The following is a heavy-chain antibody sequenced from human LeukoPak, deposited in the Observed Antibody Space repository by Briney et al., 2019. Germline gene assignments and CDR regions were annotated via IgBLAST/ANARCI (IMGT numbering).Heavy chain of an antibody. CDR1: GGSISSYH. Sequence: PSETLSLTCTVSGGSISSYHWSWIRQPPGKGLEWIGYIYYSGSANYNPSLKSRVTISVDTSKNQFSLKLSSVTAADTAVYYCARRLCGGDCYSTFSYWGQGTLVTVSS. V-gene: IGHV4-59*12. CDR2: IYYSGSA. J-gene: IGHJ4*02. D-gene: IGHD2-21*02. CDR3: ARRLCGGDCYSTFSY.